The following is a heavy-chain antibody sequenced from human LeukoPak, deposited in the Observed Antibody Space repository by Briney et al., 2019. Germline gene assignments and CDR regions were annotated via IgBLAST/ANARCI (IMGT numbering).Heavy chain of an antibody. D-gene: IGHD1-7*01. CDR3: AAEDWNYGSFDY. Sequence: SETLSLTCTVSSGSISSSSYYWGWIRQPPGKGLEWIGSIYYSGSTYYNPSLKSRVTISVDTSKNQFSLKLSSVTAADTAVYYCAAEDWNYGSFDYWGQGTLVTVSS. CDR1: SGSISSSSYY. V-gene: IGHV4-39*01. J-gene: IGHJ4*02. CDR2: IYYSGST.